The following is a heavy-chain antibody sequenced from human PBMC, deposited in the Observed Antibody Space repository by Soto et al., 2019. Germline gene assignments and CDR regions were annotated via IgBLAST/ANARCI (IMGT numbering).Heavy chain of an antibody. CDR1: GFTFSSYA. D-gene: IGHD1-26*01. CDR3: VKHIVGAANYYGMDV. Sequence: GGSLRLSCSASGFTFSSYAMHWVRQAPGKGLEYVSGISSNGGSTFYADSVKGRITISRDNSKNTLYLQMSSLRAEDTAIYSCVKHIVGAANYYGMDVWGPGTTVTVSS. J-gene: IGHJ6*02. V-gene: IGHV3-64D*08. CDR2: ISSNGGST.